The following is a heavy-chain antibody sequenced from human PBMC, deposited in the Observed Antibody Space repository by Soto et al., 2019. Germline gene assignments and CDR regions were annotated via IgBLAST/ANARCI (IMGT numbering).Heavy chain of an antibody. J-gene: IGHJ6*03. V-gene: IGHV3-74*01. CDR3: ARDLPRAAGGYVMDV. D-gene: IGHD6-13*01. CDR2: INSDGSST. CDR1: GFTFSSYW. Sequence: TGGSLILSCAASGFTFSSYWMHWVRQAPGKGLVWVSRINSDGSSTSYADSVKGRFTISRDNAKNTLYLQMNSLRAEDTAVYYCARDLPRAAGGYVMDVWGKGTTVTVSS.